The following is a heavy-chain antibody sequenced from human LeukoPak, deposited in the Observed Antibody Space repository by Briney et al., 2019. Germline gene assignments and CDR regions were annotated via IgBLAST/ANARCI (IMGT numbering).Heavy chain of an antibody. CDR2: ISWNSGTI. Sequence: GGSLRLSCAASGFTFDDYVMNWVRQAPGKGLGWVSGISWNSGTIGYADSVKGRFTISRDNAKNSLYLQMNSLRAEDTALYYCVKGAAYHLGDAFDIWGQGTMVTVSS. J-gene: IGHJ3*02. CDR1: GFTFDDYV. V-gene: IGHV3-9*01. CDR3: VKGAAYHLGDAFDI. D-gene: IGHD2-15*01.